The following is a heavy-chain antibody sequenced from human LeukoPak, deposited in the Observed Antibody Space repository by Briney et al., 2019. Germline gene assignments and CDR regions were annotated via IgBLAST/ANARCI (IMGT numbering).Heavy chain of an antibody. CDR2: IYTSGST. CDR3: ARDGSYYYDSSGPFDP. D-gene: IGHD3-22*01. J-gene: IGHJ5*02. CDR1: GGSISSYY. Sequence: SETLSLTCTVSGGSISSYYWSWIRQPAGKGLEWIGRIYTSGSTNYNPSLKSRVTMSVDTSKNQFSLKLSSVTAADTAVYYCARDGSYYYDSSGPFDPWGQGTLATVSS. V-gene: IGHV4-4*07.